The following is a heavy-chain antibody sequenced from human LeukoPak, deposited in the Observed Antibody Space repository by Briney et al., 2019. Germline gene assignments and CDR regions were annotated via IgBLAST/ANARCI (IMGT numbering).Heavy chain of an antibody. CDR3: ARTRSVTPPLHY. Sequence: GGSLRLSCAASGFTFSSYEMNWVRQAPGKGLEWVSYISSSGSTIYYADSVKGRFTISRDNAKNSLYLQMNSLRAEDTAVYYCARTRSVTPPLHYWGQGTLVTVSS. CDR1: GFTFSSYE. V-gene: IGHV3-48*03. D-gene: IGHD4-17*01. CDR2: ISSSGSTI. J-gene: IGHJ4*02.